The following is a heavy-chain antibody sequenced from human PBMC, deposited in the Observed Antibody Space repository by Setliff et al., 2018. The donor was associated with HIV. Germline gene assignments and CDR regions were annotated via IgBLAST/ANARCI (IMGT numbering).Heavy chain of an antibody. J-gene: IGHJ5*02. Sequence: GGSLRLSCAASGFTFSNYWMDWVRQAPGKGLEWVATIKQDGSEIYYMDSVKGRFTISRDNERTSLFLEMRCLRDEDKDVYLCANLWELGAWGQGTLVTVSS. D-gene: IGHD3-16*01. CDR2: IKQDGSEI. V-gene: IGHV3-7*03. CDR1: GFTFSNYW. CDR3: ANLWELGA.